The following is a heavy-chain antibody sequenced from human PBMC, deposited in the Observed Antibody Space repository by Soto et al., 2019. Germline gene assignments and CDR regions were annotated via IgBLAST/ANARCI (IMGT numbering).Heavy chain of an antibody. Sequence: SETLSLTCTVSGGSISSYYWSWIRQPPGKGLEWIGYIYYSGSTNYNPSLKSRVTISVDTSKNQFSLKLSSVTAADTAVYYCGGGGGGPYYVFGGVFSGVFDTWGKGKM. CDR3: GGGGGGPYYVFGGVFSGVFDT. CDR1: GGSISSYY. D-gene: IGHD3-3*01. CDR2: IYYSGST. J-gene: IGHJ3*02. V-gene: IGHV4-59*01.